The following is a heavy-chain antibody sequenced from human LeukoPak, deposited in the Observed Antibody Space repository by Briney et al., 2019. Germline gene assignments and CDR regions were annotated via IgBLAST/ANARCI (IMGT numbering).Heavy chain of an antibody. CDR2: IKQDGSEK. CDR3: ANGNYFDY. V-gene: IGHV3-7*01. Sequence: GGSLRLSCAVSGFTFSSYWMSWVRQAPWKGLEWVANIKQDGSEKYYVDSVKGRFTISRDNAKNSLFLQMNSLRAEDTAVYYCANGNYFDYWGQGTLVTVSS. CDR1: GFTFSSYW. J-gene: IGHJ4*02.